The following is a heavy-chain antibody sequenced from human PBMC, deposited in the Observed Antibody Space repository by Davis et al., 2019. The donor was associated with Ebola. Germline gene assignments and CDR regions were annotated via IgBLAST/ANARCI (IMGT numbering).Heavy chain of an antibody. J-gene: IGHJ6*02. CDR2: IYHSGST. V-gene: IGHV4-38-2*02. D-gene: IGHD6-13*01. CDR3: ARGFVGVRVAAAGYYYYGMDV. Sequence: PSETLSLTCTVSGYSISSGYYWGWIRQPPGKGLEWIGSIYHSGSTNYNPSLKSRVTMSVDTSKNQFSLKLSSVTAADTAVYYCARGFVGVRVAAAGYYYYGMDVWGQGTTVTVSS. CDR1: GYSISSGYY.